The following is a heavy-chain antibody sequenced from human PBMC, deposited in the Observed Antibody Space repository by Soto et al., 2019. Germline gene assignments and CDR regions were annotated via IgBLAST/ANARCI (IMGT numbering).Heavy chain of an antibody. Sequence: GESLKISCNGSGYSFTSYWISWVRQMPGKGLEWMGRIDPSDSYTNYSPSFQGHVTISADKSISTAYLQWSSLKASDTAMYYCARRYYYDSSGYAFDIWGQGTMVTVSS. J-gene: IGHJ3*02. CDR3: ARRYYYDSSGYAFDI. D-gene: IGHD3-22*01. V-gene: IGHV5-10-1*01. CDR2: IDPSDSYT. CDR1: GYSFTSYW.